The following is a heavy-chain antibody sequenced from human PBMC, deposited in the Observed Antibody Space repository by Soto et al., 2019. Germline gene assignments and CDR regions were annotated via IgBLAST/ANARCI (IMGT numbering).Heavy chain of an antibody. V-gene: IGHV4-31*03. CDR3: ARESGRYCSGGSCLGPWFDP. CDR2: IYYSGST. J-gene: IGHJ5*02. Sequence: SETLSLTCTVSGGSISSGGYYWIWIRQHPGKGLEWIGYIYYSGSTYYNPSLKSRVTISVDTSKNQFSLKLSSVTAADTAVYYCARESGRYCSGGSCLGPWFDPWGQGNLVTVSS. CDR1: GGSISSGGYY. D-gene: IGHD2-15*01.